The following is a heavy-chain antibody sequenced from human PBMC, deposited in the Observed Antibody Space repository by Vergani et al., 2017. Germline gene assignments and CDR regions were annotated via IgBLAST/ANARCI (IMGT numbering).Heavy chain of an antibody. Sequence: EVQLVQSGAEVKKPGESLKISCKASGYNFPIHWIGWVRQLPGKGLEWMVVIYPGDSDTRYNPSFQGQVIISVDKSVSTVYLQWSNLKASDTAIYYCARAQGFSYNYGSDYWGQGTLVTVSS. CDR3: ARAQGFSYNYGSDY. CDR2: IYPGDSDT. CDR1: GYNFPIHW. D-gene: IGHD3-16*01. V-gene: IGHV5-51*01. J-gene: IGHJ4*02.